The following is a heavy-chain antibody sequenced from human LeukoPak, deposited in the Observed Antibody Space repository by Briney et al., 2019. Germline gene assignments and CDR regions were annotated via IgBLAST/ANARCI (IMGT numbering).Heavy chain of an antibody. Sequence: GGSLRISCAASGFTFSNYAMIWVRQAPGKGLEWVSALSGSGATTYYADSVKGRFTISRDNSKNTLYLQMNSLRAEDTAVYYCAKAERITMVRGGSDFDYWGQGTLVTVSS. J-gene: IGHJ4*02. CDR3: AKAERITMVRGGSDFDY. V-gene: IGHV3-23*01. CDR1: GFTFSNYA. CDR2: LSGSGATT. D-gene: IGHD3-10*01.